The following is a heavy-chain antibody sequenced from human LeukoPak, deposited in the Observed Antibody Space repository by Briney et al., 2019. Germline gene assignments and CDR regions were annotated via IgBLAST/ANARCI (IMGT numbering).Heavy chain of an antibody. D-gene: IGHD3-10*01. V-gene: IGHV1-69*06. Sequence: SVKVSCKASGDTFSTFGTNWVRQAPGQGLEWMGGIIPIFGTTNYAQKFQGRVTITADKSTSTAYMELSSLTSKDRAVYYCARDGAMIRGVFAMDVWGRGTTVIVSS. CDR1: GDTFSTFG. J-gene: IGHJ6*04. CDR3: ARDGAMIRGVFAMDV. CDR2: IIPIFGTT.